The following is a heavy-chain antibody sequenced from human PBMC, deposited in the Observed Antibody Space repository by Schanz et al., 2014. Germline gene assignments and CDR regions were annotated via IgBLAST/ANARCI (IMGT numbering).Heavy chain of an antibody. V-gene: IGHV3-66*03. Sequence: EVQLVESGGGLIQPGGSLRLSCAASGFAVSSNYLTWVRQAPGQGLEWVSLIYRSGSTYYADSVKGRFTISRDNSDNRLYLQMNSLRAEDTALYFCATDYSGGGCHIWGQGTMVTVSS. D-gene: IGHD6-19*01. CDR3: ATDYSGGGCHI. J-gene: IGHJ3*02. CDR2: IYRSGST. CDR1: GFAVSSNY.